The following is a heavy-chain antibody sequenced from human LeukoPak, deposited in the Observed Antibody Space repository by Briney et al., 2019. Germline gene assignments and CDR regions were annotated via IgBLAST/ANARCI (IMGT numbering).Heavy chain of an antibody. Sequence: GSLRLSCAASGFTVSSNYMSWVRQAPGKGLEWVSVIYSGGSTYYADSVKGRFTISRDNSKNTLYLQMNSLRAEDTAVYYCAKDPGVWRYSSICYYLDYWGQGTLVTVSS. D-gene: IGHD6-13*01. J-gene: IGHJ4*02. CDR1: GFTVSSNY. CDR2: IYSGGST. CDR3: AKDPGVWRYSSICYYLDY. V-gene: IGHV3-53*01.